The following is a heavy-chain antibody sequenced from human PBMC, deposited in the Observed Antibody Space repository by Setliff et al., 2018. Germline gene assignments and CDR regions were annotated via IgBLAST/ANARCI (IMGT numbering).Heavy chain of an antibody. CDR2: ILYTGVT. V-gene: IGHV4-39*07. CDR3: ARDQYTSGWYGPPESYFDC. J-gene: IGHJ4*01. CDR1: GDSIYTVTYY. D-gene: IGHD6-19*01. Sequence: PSETLSLTCTVSGDSIYTVTYYWAWIRQTPGKGLEWTGSILYTGVTHYNPSPKSQVTMSVDTSKSQFSLKLSSVTAADTAVYYCARDQYTSGWYGPPESYFDCWGLGILVTVSS.